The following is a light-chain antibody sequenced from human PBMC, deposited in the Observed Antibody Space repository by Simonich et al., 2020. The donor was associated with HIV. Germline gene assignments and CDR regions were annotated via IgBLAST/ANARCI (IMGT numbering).Light chain of an antibody. J-gene: IGKJ4*01. CDR3: QQSYSTPLT. Sequence: IQMTQSPSSLSASVGARVTIACRATQSISSYLNWYQQKPGKAPKLLIYAASSLQSGVPSRFRGSGSGTDFILTISSLQPEDFATYYCQQSYSTPLTFGGGTKVGIK. CDR2: AAS. CDR1: QSISSY. V-gene: IGKV1-39*01.